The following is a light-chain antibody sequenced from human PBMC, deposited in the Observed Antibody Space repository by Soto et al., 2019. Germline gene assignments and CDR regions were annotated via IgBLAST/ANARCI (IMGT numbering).Light chain of an antibody. V-gene: IGLV2-8*01. Sequence: QSALTQPPSASGSPGQSVTISCTGTSSDVGGFNFVSWYQQHPGKAPKVMIYEVTQRPSGVPDRFSGSKSGNTASLTVSGLQADDEANYYCSSYAGSNTVVFGGGTKLTVL. CDR1: SSDVGGFNF. CDR3: SSYAGSNTVV. J-gene: IGLJ2*01. CDR2: EVT.